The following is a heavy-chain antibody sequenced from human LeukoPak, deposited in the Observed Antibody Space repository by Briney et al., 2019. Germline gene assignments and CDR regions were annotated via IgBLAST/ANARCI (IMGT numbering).Heavy chain of an antibody. D-gene: IGHD1-26*01. CDR1: GGSISSYY. CDR3: ARADTTLDAFDI. V-gene: IGHV4-59*08. J-gene: IGHJ3*02. CDR2: IYYSGST. Sequence: SETLSLTCTVSGGSISSYYWSWIRQPPGKGLEWIGYIYYSGSTNYNPSLKSRVTISVDTSKNQFSLKLSSVTAADTAVYYCARADTTLDAFDIWGQGTMVTVSS.